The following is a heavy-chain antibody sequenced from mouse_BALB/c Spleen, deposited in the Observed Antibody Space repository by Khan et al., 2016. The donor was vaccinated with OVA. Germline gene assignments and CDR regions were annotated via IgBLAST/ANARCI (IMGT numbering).Heavy chain of an antibody. J-gene: IGHJ2*01. Sequence: QVQLQQSGPELVRPGVSVKISCKGSGYTFTDYALHWVKQSHAKSLEWIGLISTYSGNTNYKQKFKGKATMIVDKSSSTAYLELARLTSEDSAIYYCTRPAYDGYYDYWGQGTTLTVSS. CDR3: TRPAYDGYYDY. CDR2: ISTYSGNT. D-gene: IGHD2-3*01. CDR1: GYTFTDYA. V-gene: IGHV1S137*01.